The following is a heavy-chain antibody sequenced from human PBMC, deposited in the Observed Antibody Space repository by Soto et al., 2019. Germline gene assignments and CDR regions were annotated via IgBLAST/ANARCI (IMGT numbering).Heavy chain of an antibody. D-gene: IGHD2-2*01. CDR2: ISHSGST. Sequence: QVQLQESGPGLVKPSGTLSLTCTVSGDSISGTYWWSWVRQPPGKGLEWIGEISHSGSTTYNPSLTSQVIMSVDKSKNQFSLKVISVTAADTAVYYCARVMPAYGTDVWGQGTTVTVS. J-gene: IGHJ6*02. CDR1: GDSISGTYW. V-gene: IGHV4-4*02. CDR3: ARVMPAYGTDV.